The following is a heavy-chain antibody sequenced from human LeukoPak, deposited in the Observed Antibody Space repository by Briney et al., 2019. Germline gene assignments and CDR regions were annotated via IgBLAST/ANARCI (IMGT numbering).Heavy chain of an antibody. V-gene: IGHV5-51*01. CDR1: GYNFTTYW. CDR2: IYPGDSDT. Sequence: GESLKISCKTSGYNFTTYWIVWVRRMPGKGLEWMGIIYPGDSDTRYSPSFQGQVTISADKSISTAYLQWSSLKASDTAIYYCARHETGPYFDYWGQGTLVTVSS. CDR3: ARHETGPYFDY. D-gene: IGHD1-1*01. J-gene: IGHJ4*02.